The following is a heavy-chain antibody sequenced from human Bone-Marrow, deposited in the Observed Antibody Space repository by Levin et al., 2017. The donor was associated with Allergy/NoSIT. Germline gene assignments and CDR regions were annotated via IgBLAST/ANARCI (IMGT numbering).Heavy chain of an antibody. V-gene: IGHV3-53*01. CDR3: AKCRGWYSNGFFDL. J-gene: IGHJ2*01. CDR1: GFTVSSNY. Sequence: GGSLRLSCAASGFTVSSNYMSWVRQAPGKGLEWVSVIYSGGDTKYTESVKGRFTISRDNSKNTLYLQMNSLSTEDTAVYYCAKCRGWYSNGFFDLWGRGTLVTVSS. CDR2: IYSGGDT. D-gene: IGHD6-19*01.